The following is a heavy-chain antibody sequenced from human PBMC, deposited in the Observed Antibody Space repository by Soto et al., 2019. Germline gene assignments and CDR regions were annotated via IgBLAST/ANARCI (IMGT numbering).Heavy chain of an antibody. D-gene: IGHD2-21*01. Sequence: SHIMRLTWAVADGSIGSGGYSWIWIRQPPGKGLEWIGYIYHSGSTYYNPSLKSRVTISVDRSKNQFSLKLSSVTAADTAVYYCARIPSPWGQGTLVTVSS. V-gene: IGHV4-30-2*01. J-gene: IGHJ5*02. CDR1: DGSIGSGGYS. CDR3: ARIPSP. CDR2: IYHSGST.